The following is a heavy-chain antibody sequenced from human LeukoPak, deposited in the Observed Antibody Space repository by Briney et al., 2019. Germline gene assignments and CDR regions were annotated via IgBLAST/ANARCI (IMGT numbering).Heavy chain of an antibody. J-gene: IGHJ6*02. CDR3: ARVGGYYYYGMDV. CDR2: IYSGGRT. CDR1: GFIVSSNY. D-gene: IGHD2-15*01. Sequence: GGSLRLSCAASGFIVSSNYMSWVRQAPGTGLEWVAVIYSGGRTYYADSVKGRFTISRDNSKNTLYLQMNSLRAEDTAVYYCARVGGYYYYGMDVWGQGTTVTVSS. V-gene: IGHV3-53*01.